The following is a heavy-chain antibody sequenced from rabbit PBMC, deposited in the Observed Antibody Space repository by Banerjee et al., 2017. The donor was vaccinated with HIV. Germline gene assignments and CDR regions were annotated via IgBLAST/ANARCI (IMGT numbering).Heavy chain of an antibody. CDR1: GFSFSNNYY. CDR2: INTSSGST. Sequence: QEQLEESGGGLVQPEGSLTLTCTASGFSFSNNYYMCWVRQAPGKGLEWIACINTSSGSTVYASWAKGRFTISRTSSTTVTLQMTSLTAADTATYFCARDLAAVIGWNFGLWGPGTLVTVS. CDR3: ARDLAAVIGWNFGL. V-gene: IGHV1S45*01. D-gene: IGHD1-1*01. J-gene: IGHJ4*01.